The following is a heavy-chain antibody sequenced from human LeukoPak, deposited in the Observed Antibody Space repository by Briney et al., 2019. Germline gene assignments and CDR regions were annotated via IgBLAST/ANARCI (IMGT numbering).Heavy chain of an antibody. CDR3: ARSRYCSGGSCYSIDAFDI. J-gene: IGHJ3*02. CDR1: GFTFSSYE. V-gene: IGHV3-48*03. D-gene: IGHD2-15*01. CDR2: ISSSGSTI. Sequence: GGSLRLSCAASGFTFSSYEMNWVRQAPGKGLEWVSYISSSGSTIYYADSVKGRFTISRDNAKNSLYLQMNSLRAEDTAVYYCARSRYCSGGSCYSIDAFDIWGQGTMVTVSS.